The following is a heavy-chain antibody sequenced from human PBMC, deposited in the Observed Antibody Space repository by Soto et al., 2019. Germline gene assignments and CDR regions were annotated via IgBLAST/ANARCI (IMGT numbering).Heavy chain of an antibody. D-gene: IGHD4-4*01. Sequence: EVQLVESGGGLVQPGGSLRLSCAASGFTFSTYWTHWVRHVPGKGLVWVSRISRDGSSTTYADSVKGRFTISRDNAKNTVYLETNSLRAEDTAVYYCGIAVGSNEAFDLWGQGTMVTVSS. V-gene: IGHV3-74*03. CDR3: GIAVGSNEAFDL. J-gene: IGHJ3*01. CDR2: ISRDGSST. CDR1: GFTFSTYW.